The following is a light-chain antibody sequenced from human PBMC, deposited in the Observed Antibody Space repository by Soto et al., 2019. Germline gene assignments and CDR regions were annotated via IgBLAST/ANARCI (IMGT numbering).Light chain of an antibody. CDR1: QALAYSYGDTY. V-gene: IGKV2-30*01. CDR3: MQGTHWPWT. CDR2: QVS. Sequence: DVVMTQSPLSLPVTLGQPASISCRSTQALAYSYGDTYLNWFQQRPGQSPRRLIYQVSKRDSGVPDRFSGSGSGTDFTLKISRVESEDVGFYYCMQGTHWPWTFGQGTKVEIK. J-gene: IGKJ1*01.